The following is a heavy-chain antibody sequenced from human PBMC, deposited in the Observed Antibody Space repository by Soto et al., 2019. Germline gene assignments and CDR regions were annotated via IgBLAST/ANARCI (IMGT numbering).Heavy chain of an antibody. J-gene: IGHJ4*02. V-gene: IGHV4-31*03. CDR3: ARFGYSYGYYYDSNY. CDR2: IYYSGST. Sequence: QVQLQESGPGLVKPSQTLSLTCTVSGGSISSGGYYWSWIRQHPGKGLEWIGYIYYSGSTYYNPSLTSRVTISVDTSKNQFSLKLSSVTAADTAVYYWARFGYSYGYYYDSNYWGQGTLVTVSS. D-gene: IGHD3-22*01. CDR1: GGSISSGGYY.